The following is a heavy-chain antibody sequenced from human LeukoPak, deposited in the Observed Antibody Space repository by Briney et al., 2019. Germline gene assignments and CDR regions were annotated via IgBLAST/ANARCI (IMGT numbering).Heavy chain of an antibody. CDR2: IKSNTEGGTI. D-gene: IGHD6-19*01. CDR3: TTDAGCDSGWYNY. V-gene: IGHV3-15*01. J-gene: IGHJ4*02. Sequence: PGGSLRLSCAASGFIFSNAYMKWVRQAPGKGLEWVGRIKSNTEGGTIDYAAPVKGRFTISREDSKNMVYLQMNSLKTEDTAVYYCTTDAGCDSGWYNYWGQGILVTVSS. CDR1: GFIFSNAY.